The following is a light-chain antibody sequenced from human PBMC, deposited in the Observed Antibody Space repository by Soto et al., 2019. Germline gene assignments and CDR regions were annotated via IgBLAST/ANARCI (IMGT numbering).Light chain of an antibody. Sequence: EIVMTQSPATRSVSPGERATLSCRASQSVNRNLAWYQQKPGQTPRLLIYDASSRATGIPARFSGSGSGTDSTLTISSLQSEDFAVYYCQQYNNWPLTFGGGTNVEIK. CDR3: QQYNNWPLT. J-gene: IGKJ4*01. CDR2: DAS. V-gene: IGKV3-15*01. CDR1: QSVNRN.